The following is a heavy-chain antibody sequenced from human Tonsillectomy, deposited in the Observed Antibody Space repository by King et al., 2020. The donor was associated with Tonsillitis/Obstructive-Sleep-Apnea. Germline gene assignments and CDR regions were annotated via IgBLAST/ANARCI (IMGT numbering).Heavy chain of an antibody. CDR3: ARVVGNELWSDYYNYYYAMDV. Sequence: VQLVESGGGVVQPGRSLRLSCAASGFTFSSYGMHWVRQAPGKGLEWVAVIWYDGSNKYYADSVKGRFTISRDNSKNTLYLQMNSLRAEDTAVYYCARVVGNELWSDYYNYYYAMDVWGQGTTVTVSS. D-gene: IGHD3-3*01. V-gene: IGHV3-33*01. CDR1: GFTFSSYG. J-gene: IGHJ6*02. CDR2: IWYDGSNK.